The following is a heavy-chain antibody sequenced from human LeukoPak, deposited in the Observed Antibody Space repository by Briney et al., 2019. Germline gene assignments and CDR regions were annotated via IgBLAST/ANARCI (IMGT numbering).Heavy chain of an antibody. D-gene: IGHD3-10*01. CDR3: ARDLVEAPAWFGAFTSFDH. J-gene: IGHJ5*02. CDR1: GFNLCSYS. CDR2: ISSSSGYI. V-gene: IGHV3-21*01. Sequence: GGSLRLSCAASGFNLCSYSMNWVRQAPGKGLEWVSSISSSSGYIYYADSVKGRFTISRDNAKNSLYLQMNRLRAEETAVSYCARDLVEAPAWFGAFTSFDHWAQGTLVTVSS.